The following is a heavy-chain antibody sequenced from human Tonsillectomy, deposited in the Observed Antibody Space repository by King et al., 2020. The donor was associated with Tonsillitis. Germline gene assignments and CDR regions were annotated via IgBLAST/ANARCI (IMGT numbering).Heavy chain of an antibody. D-gene: IGHD3-3*01. CDR2: ISSTSSTI. J-gene: IGHJ6*02. Sequence: VQLVESGGGLVQPGGSLRLSCAASGFTFRSYSMNWVRQAPGKGLEWVSYISSTSSTIYYADSVKGRFTISRDNAKNSLYLQMNSLRAEDTAVYYCARVALAYDFWSGYPDYYYGMDVWGQGTTVTVSS. CDR3: ARVALAYDFWSGYPDYYYGMDV. CDR1: GFTFRSYS. V-gene: IGHV3-48*01.